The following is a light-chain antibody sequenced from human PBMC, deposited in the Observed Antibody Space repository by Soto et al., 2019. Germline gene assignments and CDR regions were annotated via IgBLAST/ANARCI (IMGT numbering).Light chain of an antibody. CDR1: QSVSSN. V-gene: IGKV3-15*01. Sequence: DIVMTQSPATLSVSPGERVTISCRASQSVSSNLAWYQQKPCQVPRLLIYCASTRATGVPARFTGSGSGTEFTLTFSSLQSEDFATYYCQQSYSTLPITFGQGTRREIK. CDR3: QQSYSTLPIT. CDR2: CAS. J-gene: IGKJ5*01.